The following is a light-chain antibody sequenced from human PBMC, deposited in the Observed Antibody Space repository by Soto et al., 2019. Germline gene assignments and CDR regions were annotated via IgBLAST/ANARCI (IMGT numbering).Light chain of an antibody. V-gene: IGLV2-14*01. CDR2: DVN. J-gene: IGLJ1*01. Sequence: QSVLTQTASVSGSPGQSITISCTGTSSDVGGYDYVSWYQQLPGKAPKLLIYDVNNRPSGVSHRFSGSKSGNTASLTISGLQAEDEADYYCSSYTGSSTFGFGTGTKVTVL. CDR1: SSDVGGYDY. CDR3: SSYTGSSTFG.